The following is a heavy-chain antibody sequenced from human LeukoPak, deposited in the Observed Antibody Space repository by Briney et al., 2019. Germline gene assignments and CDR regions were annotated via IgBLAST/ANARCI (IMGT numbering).Heavy chain of an antibody. J-gene: IGHJ1*01. Sequence: GASVKVSCKASGYTFTSYGISWVRQAPGQGLEWMGWISAYNGNTNYAQKLQGRVTMTTDTSTSTAYMELRSLRSDDTAAYYCARDRYSSSFEARSQHWGQGTLVTVSS. CDR3: ARDRYSSSFEARSQH. CDR2: ISAYNGNT. D-gene: IGHD6-6*01. V-gene: IGHV1-18*01. CDR1: GYTFTSYG.